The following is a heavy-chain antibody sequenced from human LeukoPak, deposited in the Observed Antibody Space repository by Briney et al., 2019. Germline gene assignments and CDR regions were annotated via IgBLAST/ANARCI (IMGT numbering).Heavy chain of an antibody. V-gene: IGHV1-69*13. CDR1: GGTFSSYA. CDR3: AREATGRYYYYYMDV. D-gene: IGHD1-14*01. CDR2: IIPIFGTA. Sequence: SVKVSCKASGGTFSSYAISWVRQAPGQGLEWMGGIIPIFGTANYAQKFQGRVTITADESTSTAYMELSSLRSEDTAVYYCAREATGRYYYYYMDVWGKGTTVTISS. J-gene: IGHJ6*03.